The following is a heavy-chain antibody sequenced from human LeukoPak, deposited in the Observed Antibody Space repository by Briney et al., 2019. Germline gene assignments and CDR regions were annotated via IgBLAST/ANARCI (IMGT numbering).Heavy chain of an antibody. CDR3: HGRDTAMALADY. CDR1: GFTFSSYA. J-gene: IGHJ4*02. D-gene: IGHD5-18*01. CDR2: ISYDGSNK. V-gene: IGHV3-30-3*01. Sequence: HTGGSLRLSCAASGFTFSSYAMHWVRQAPGKGLEWVAVISYDGSNKYYADSVKGRFTISRDNSKNTLYLQMNSLRAEDTAVYYCHGRDTAMALADYWGQGTLVTVSS.